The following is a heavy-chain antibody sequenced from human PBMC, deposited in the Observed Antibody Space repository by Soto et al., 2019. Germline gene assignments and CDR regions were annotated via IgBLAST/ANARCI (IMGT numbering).Heavy chain of an antibody. CDR2: IYYRGTT. CDR3: ARGGGSPYHDHEFDY. J-gene: IGHJ4*02. V-gene: IGHV4-59*11. D-gene: IGHD2-2*01. Sequence: PSETLSLTFSVSGVSTSNHYWTWIRKPPGQGPEWIGCIYYRGTTNYNASFNSRVTISVDTSKNQFSLKLTSVTTADTAVYSCARGGGSPYHDHEFDYWGQG. CDR1: GVSTSNHY.